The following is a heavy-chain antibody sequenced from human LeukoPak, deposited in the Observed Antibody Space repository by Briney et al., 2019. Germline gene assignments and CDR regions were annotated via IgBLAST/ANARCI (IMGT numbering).Heavy chain of an antibody. D-gene: IGHD6-19*01. J-gene: IGHJ4*01. CDR1: GFTFSSYG. V-gene: IGHV3-30*02. CDR3: AKFVAVAGTSLDY. CDR2: IRYDGSNK. Sequence: GGSLRLSCAASGFTFSSYGMHWVRQAPGKGLEWVAFIRYDGSNKYYADPVKGRFTISRDNSKNTLYLQMNSLRAEDTAVYYCAKFVAVAGTSLDYWGQGTLVTVSS.